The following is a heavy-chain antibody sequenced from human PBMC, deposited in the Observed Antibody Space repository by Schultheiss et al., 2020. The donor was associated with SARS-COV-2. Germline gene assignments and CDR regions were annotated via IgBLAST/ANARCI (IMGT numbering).Heavy chain of an antibody. V-gene: IGHV4-59*10. J-gene: IGHJ6*03. Sequence: SETLSLTCAVYGGSFSGYYWSWIRQPAGKGLEWIGRIYTSGSTNYNPSLKSRVTMSVDTSKNQFSLKLSSVTAADTAVYYCASSVYSSSLPIDYYYYYMDVWGKGTTVTVSS. CDR3: ASSVYSSSLPIDYYYYYMDV. CDR2: IYTSGST. D-gene: IGHD6-6*01. CDR1: GGSFSGYY.